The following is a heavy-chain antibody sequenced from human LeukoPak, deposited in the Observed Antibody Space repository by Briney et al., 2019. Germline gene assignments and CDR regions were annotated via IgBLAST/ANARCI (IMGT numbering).Heavy chain of an antibody. J-gene: IGHJ5*02. CDR1: GGSISSYY. CDR3: ARDFDELLRFNWFDP. Sequence: SETLSLTCTVSGGSISSYYWSWIRQPAGKGLEWIGHIYTSGSTNYNPSLKSRVTMSVDTSKNQFSLKLSSVTAADTAVYYCARDFDELLRFNWFDPWGQGTLVTVSS. V-gene: IGHV4-4*07. CDR2: IYTSGST. D-gene: IGHD1-26*01.